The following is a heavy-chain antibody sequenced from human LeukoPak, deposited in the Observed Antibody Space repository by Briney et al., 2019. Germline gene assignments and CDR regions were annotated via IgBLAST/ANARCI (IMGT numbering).Heavy chain of an antibody. Sequence: SETLSLTCTVSGGSINSYYWSWIRQPAGKGLEWLGRVSTSGRTNYNPSLKSRLTMSADTSKKQFSLILNSVTAADTAVYYCAVGRPRNTTRLDDGYDFWGQGTMVTVSS. D-gene: IGHD1-1*01. CDR1: GGSINSYY. V-gene: IGHV4-4*07. J-gene: IGHJ3*01. CDR3: AVGRPRNTTRLDDGYDF. CDR2: VSTSGRT.